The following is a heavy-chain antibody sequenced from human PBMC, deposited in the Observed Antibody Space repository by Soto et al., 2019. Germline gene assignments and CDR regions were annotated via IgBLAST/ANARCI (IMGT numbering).Heavy chain of an antibody. J-gene: IGHJ5*01. D-gene: IGHD6-6*01. CDR1: GFTFSTYS. V-gene: IGHV3-48*01. Sequence: EVQLVESGGGLVQPGGSLTLSCSASGFTFSTYSMNWVRQAPGQGLEWISYISPSSSIIFYADSVKGRFTISRDDAKNSLYLQMDSLRAEDTAVYYCAKVPHSSSSNNWFDSWGRGTLVTVSS. CDR3: AKVPHSSSSNNWFDS. CDR2: ISPSSSII.